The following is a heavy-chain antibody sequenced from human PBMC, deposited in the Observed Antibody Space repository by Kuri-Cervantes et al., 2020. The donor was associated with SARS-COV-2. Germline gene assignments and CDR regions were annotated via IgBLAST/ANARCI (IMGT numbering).Heavy chain of an antibody. CDR1: GGSFSGYY. V-gene: IGHV4-34*01. CDR2: INHSGST. J-gene: IGHJ3*01. D-gene: IGHD3-16*01. Sequence: SETLSLTCAVYGGSFSGYYWSWIRQPPGKGLEWIGEINHSGSTNYNPSLNGRVSISGDMSKSQFSLGLNSVTAADTAVYFCARAAVGDVGAAPLSGVFDVWGRGTMVTVSS. CDR3: ARAAVGDVGAAPLSGVFDV.